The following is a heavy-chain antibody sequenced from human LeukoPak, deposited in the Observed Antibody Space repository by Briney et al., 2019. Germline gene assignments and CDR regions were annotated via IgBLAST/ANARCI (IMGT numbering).Heavy chain of an antibody. CDR3: ARDHRVWFGELRTD. V-gene: IGHV4-59*12. CDR1: GGSISSYY. Sequence: KPSETLSLTCTVSGGSISSYYWSWIRQPPGKGLEWIGYIYYSGSTNYNPSLKSRVTISVDTSKNQFSLKLSSVTAADTAVYYCARDHRVWFGELRTDWGQGTLVTVSS. CDR2: IYYSGST. D-gene: IGHD3-10*01. J-gene: IGHJ4*02.